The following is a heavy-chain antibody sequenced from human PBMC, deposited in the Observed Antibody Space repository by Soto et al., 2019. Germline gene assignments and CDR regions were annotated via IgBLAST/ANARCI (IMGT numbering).Heavy chain of an antibody. CDR1: GGPFSNDI. CDR2: IMPLLNIA. Sequence: ASVKVSCKASGGPFSNDIITWVRQAPGQGLEWMGRIMPLLNIANYAQKFQGRVTITADRSTGTAYMELNSLRSEDTAVYYCARDSPIGSTFSGSSPFDYWGQGTLVTVSS. D-gene: IGHD3-22*01. J-gene: IGHJ4*02. CDR3: ARDSPIGSTFSGSSPFDY. V-gene: IGHV1-69*04.